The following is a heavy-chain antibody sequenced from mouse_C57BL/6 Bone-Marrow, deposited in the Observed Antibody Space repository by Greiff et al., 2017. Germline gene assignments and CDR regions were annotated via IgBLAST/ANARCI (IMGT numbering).Heavy chain of an antibody. J-gene: IGHJ4*01. CDR1: GFSLTSYG. CDR3: ASYYDAMDY. CDR2: IWSGGST. Sequence: VKLMESGPGLVQPSQSLSITCTVSGFSLTSYGVHWVRQSPGKGLEWLGVIWSGGSTDYNAAFISRLSISKDNSKSQVFFKMNSLQADDTAIYYCASYYDAMDYWGQGTSVTVSS. V-gene: IGHV2-2*01.